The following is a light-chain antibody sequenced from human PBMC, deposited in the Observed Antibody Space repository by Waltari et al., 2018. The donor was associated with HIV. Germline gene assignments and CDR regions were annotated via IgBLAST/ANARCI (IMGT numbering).Light chain of an antibody. J-gene: IGKJ2*01. Sequence: DIQMTQSPSSLSASVGDRVFITCRASQTVTSYLNWYQQRPGKAPNLLIYGASTLQIGVPSRFSGSGSAAEYTLTISSLQPEDSATYYCQQSYSIPYTFGPGTKLEI. CDR1: QTVTSY. CDR2: GAS. CDR3: QQSYSIPYT. V-gene: IGKV1-39*01.